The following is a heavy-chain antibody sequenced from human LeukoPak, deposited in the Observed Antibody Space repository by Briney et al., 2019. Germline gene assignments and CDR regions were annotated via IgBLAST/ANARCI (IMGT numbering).Heavy chain of an antibody. J-gene: IGHJ4*01. CDR2: IYPGDSDT. D-gene: IGHD3-10*01. V-gene: IGHV5-51*01. CDR1: GYRFTSYW. Sequence: GGSLKISFKGSGYRFTSYWIGWVRPMPGKGLEWMGIIYPGDSDTRYSPSFQGQVTISADKSISTAYLQWSSLKASDTAMYYCARHLLPPTADYYGSGSFPDYWGQGTLVTVSS. CDR3: ARHLLPPTADYYGSGSFPDY.